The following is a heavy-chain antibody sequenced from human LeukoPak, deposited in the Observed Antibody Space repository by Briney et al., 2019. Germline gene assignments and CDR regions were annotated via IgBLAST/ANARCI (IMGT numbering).Heavy chain of an antibody. CDR1: GGSFSGYY. CDR3: ARSMKTGTTYAFDI. Sequence: SETLSLTCAVYGGSFSGYYWSWIRQPPGKGLEWIGEINHSGSTNYNPSFKSRVTISVDTSKNQFSLKLSSVTAADTAVYYCARSMKTGTTYAFDIWGQGTMVTVSS. D-gene: IGHD1-1*01. J-gene: IGHJ3*02. V-gene: IGHV4-34*01. CDR2: INHSGST.